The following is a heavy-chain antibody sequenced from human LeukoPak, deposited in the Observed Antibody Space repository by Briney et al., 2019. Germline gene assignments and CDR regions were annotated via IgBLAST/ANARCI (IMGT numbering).Heavy chain of an antibody. CDR3: ARDEHVDTAMA. V-gene: IGHV3-21*01. Sequence: MRCLRKAPRATLDHLSSSRSSSSYIYYADSVKCRFTISRDNAKISLHLQMNSLRAEDTAVYSCARDEHVDTAMAWCQGTLVTVSS. CDR2: SRSSSSYI. D-gene: IGHD5-18*01. J-gene: IGHJ5*02.